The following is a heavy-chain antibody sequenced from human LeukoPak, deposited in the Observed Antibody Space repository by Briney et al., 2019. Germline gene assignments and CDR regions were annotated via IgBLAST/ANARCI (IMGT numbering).Heavy chain of an antibody. CDR2: IYYSGST. Sequence: SETLSLTCTVSGASVSSGGFYWSWLRQPPGKGLEWIGYIYYSGSTNYNPSLKSRVTISVDTSKNQFSLKVSSVTAADTAVYYCARRGGSGRSFDYWGQGTLVTVSS. CDR3: ARRGGSGRSFDY. J-gene: IGHJ4*02. D-gene: IGHD3-10*01. V-gene: IGHV4-61*08. CDR1: GASVSSGGFY.